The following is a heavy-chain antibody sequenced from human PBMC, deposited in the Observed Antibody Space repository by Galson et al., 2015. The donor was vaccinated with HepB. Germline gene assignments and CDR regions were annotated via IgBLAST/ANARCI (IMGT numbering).Heavy chain of an antibody. CDR3: ARAPEHTFNWYSFGY. CDR1: GFTFSRYG. CDR2: IWYDGSSK. D-gene: IGHD2-21*02. Sequence: SLRLSCAASGFTFSRYGMDWVRQVPGKGLEWLAFIWYDGSSKYYADSVKGRFTISRDNSKNTVYLEMNGLRTEDTVLYFCARAPEHTFNWYSFGYWGQGALVIVSS. V-gene: IGHV3-33*01. J-gene: IGHJ4*02.